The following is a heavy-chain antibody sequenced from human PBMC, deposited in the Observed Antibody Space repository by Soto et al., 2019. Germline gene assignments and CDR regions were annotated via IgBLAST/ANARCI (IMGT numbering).Heavy chain of an antibody. CDR3: ARRGYSGYDPYYYFDY. V-gene: IGHV4-39*01. D-gene: IGHD5-12*01. J-gene: IGHJ4*02. CDR2: IYYSGST. CDR1: GGSISSSSYY. Sequence: SETLSLTCTVSGGSISSSSYYWGWIRQPPGKGLEWIGSIYYSGSTYYNPSLKSRVTISVDTSKNQFSLKLSSVTAADTAVYYCARRGYSGYDPYYYFDYWGQGTLVTVSS.